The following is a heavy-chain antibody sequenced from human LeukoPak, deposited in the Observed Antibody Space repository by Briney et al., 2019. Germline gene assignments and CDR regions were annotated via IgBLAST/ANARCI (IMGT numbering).Heavy chain of an antibody. CDR1: GFTFSSYA. Sequence: AGGSLRLSCAASGFTFSSYAMSWVRQAPGKGLEWVSAISGSGGSTYYADSVKGRFTISRDNSKNTLYLQMNSLRAEDTAVYYCSNPSIAARRRFDYWGQGTLVTVPS. CDR3: SNPSIAARRRFDY. V-gene: IGHV3-23*01. J-gene: IGHJ4*02. D-gene: IGHD6-6*01. CDR2: ISGSGGST.